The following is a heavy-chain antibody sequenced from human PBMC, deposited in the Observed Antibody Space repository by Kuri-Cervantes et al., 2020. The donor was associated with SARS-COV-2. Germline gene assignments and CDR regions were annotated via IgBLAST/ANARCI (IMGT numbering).Heavy chain of an antibody. Sequence: ASVKVSCKASGYTFTGYYMHWARQAPGQGLEWMGWINPNSGGTNYAQKFQGRVTMTRDTSISTAYMELSRLRSDDTAVYYCARGRGPQAMFDPWGQGTLVTVSS. CDR3: ARGRGPQAMFDP. V-gene: IGHV1-2*02. CDR2: INPNSGGT. J-gene: IGHJ5*02. CDR1: GYTFTGYY.